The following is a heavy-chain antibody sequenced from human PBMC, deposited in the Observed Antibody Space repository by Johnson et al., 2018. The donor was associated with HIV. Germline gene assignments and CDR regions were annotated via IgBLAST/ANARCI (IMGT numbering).Heavy chain of an antibody. J-gene: IGHJ3*02. V-gene: IGHV3-30-3*01. Sequence: VQLLESGGGVVQPGRSLRLSCAASGFTFSSYAMHWVRQAPGKGLEWVAVISYDGSNKYYADSVKGRFTISRDNSKNTLYLQMNSLRAEDTAVYYCARVRGLIAFDIWGQGTMVTVSS. D-gene: IGHD3-22*01. CDR1: GFTFSSYA. CDR2: ISYDGSNK. CDR3: ARVRGLIAFDI.